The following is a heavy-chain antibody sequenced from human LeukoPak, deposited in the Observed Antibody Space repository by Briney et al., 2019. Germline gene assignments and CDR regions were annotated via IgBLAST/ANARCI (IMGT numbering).Heavy chain of an antibody. CDR1: GGSISSSSYY. CDR2: IYYSGST. D-gene: IGHD3-9*01. CDR3: AREDILTGYYPFDY. J-gene: IGHJ4*02. Sequence: SETLSLTCTVSGGSISSSSYYWGWIRQPPGKGLEWIGSIYYSGSTYYNPSLKSRVTISVDTSKNQFSLKLSSVTAADTAVYYRAREDILTGYYPFDYWGQGTLVTVSS. V-gene: IGHV4-39*02.